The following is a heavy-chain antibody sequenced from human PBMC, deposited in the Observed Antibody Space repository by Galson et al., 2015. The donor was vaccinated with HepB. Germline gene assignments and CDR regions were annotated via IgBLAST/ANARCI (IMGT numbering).Heavy chain of an antibody. D-gene: IGHD3-3*01. CDR2: IYPGDSDT. CDR1: GYSFTSYW. J-gene: IGHJ4*02. V-gene: IGHV5-51*01. CDR3: ARHQRSDNFWSGHSIEQLDY. Sequence: QSGAEVIKPGESLKISCKGSGYSFTSYWIGWVRQMPGKGLEWMGIIYPGDSDTRYSPSFQGQVTISADKSISTAYLQWSSLKASDTAMYYCARHQRSDNFWSGHSIEQLDYWGQGTLVTVSS.